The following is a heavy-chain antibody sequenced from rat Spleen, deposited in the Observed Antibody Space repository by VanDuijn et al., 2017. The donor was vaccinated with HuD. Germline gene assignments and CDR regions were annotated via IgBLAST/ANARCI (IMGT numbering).Heavy chain of an antibody. V-gene: IGHV5-31*01. J-gene: IGHJ2*01. CDR1: GFTFNNYW. CDR2: ITNTGGST. D-gene: IGHD1-9*01. Sequence: EVQLVESGGGLVQPGRSLKLSCVASGFTFNNYWMTWIRQAPGKGLEWVASITNTGGSTYYPDSVKGRFTISRDNAKSTLYLQMNSLRSEDTANYYCTRDRAYYGYNYDYYFDYWGQGVMVTVSS. CDR3: TRDRAYYGYNYDYYFDY.